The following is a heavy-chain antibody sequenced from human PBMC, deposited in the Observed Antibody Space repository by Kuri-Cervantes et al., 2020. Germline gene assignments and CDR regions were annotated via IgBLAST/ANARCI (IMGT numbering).Heavy chain of an antibody. V-gene: IGHV5-51*01. J-gene: IGHJ4*02. CDR2: IYPPDSDT. CDR3: ARLSGEDIVVVPAAIGEPFDY. D-gene: IGHD2-2*02. CDR1: GYSFTNYW. Sequence: GESLKISCKASGYSFTNYWIGWVRQMPGKGLELMGIIYPPDSDTRYSPSFQGQVIISADRSISTAYLQWSSLKASDTAMYYCARLSGEDIVVVPAAIGEPFDYWGQGTLVTVSS.